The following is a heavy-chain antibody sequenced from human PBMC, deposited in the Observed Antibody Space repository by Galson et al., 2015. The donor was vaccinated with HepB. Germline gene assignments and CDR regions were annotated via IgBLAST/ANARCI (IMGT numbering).Heavy chain of an antibody. CDR3: AKHPNPNGY. CDR2: ISSDGSNK. CDR1: RFTFSSSG. Sequence: SLRLSCAASRFTFSSSGMHWVRQAPGKGLEWVAAISSDGSNKDYADSVKGRFTISRDNSRNTLFLQMNSLRAEDTAVYYCAKHPNPNGYWGQGTLVTVSS. J-gene: IGHJ4*02. D-gene: IGHD1-14*01. V-gene: IGHV3-30*18.